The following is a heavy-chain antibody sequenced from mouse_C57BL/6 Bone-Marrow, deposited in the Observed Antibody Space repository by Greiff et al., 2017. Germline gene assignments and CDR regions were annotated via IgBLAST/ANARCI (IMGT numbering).Heavy chain of an antibody. CDR2: IHPNSGST. Sequence: VQLQQPGAELVQPGASVKLSCKASGYTFTSYWMHWVKQRPGQGLEWIGMIHPNSGSTNYNEKFKSKATLTVDKSSSTAYMQLSSLTSEDSAVDYCARITTNWYFDVWGTGTTGTVSS. V-gene: IGHV1-64*01. D-gene: IGHD1-1*01. CDR1: GYTFTSYW. J-gene: IGHJ1*03. CDR3: ARITTNWYFDV.